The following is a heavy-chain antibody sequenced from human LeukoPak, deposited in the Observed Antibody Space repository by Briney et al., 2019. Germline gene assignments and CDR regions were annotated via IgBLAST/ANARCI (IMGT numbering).Heavy chain of an antibody. Sequence: PGGSLRLSCAASGFTFISYAMHWVRQAPGKVLEGVSYISSSGSTIYYADSVKGRFTISGDNGKNSLHLQVNSLRAEDTAVYYCARVRGDYYFDYWGQGTLVTVSS. J-gene: IGHJ4*02. D-gene: IGHD3-16*01. CDR2: ISSSGSTI. V-gene: IGHV3-48*04. CDR3: ARVRGDYYFDY. CDR1: GFTFISYA.